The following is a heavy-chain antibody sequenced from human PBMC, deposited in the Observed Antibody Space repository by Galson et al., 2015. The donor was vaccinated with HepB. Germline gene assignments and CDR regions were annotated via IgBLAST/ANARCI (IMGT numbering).Heavy chain of an antibody. D-gene: IGHD1-26*01. CDR1: GDSFTTYW. Sequence: QSGAEVKKPGESLKISCEGSGDSFTTYWIGWVRQMPGKGLEWMGTIYPPDSDTRYSPSFQGQVTISADKSIATAYLQWSSLKASDTAMYYCARARRSYYDGFDIWGQGTMVIVSS. CDR2: IYPPDSDT. CDR3: ARARRSYYDGFDI. J-gene: IGHJ3*02. V-gene: IGHV5-51*03.